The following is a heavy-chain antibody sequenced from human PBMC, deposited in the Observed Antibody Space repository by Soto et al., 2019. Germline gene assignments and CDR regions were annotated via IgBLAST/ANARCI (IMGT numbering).Heavy chain of an antibody. D-gene: IGHD3-22*01. CDR3: AKDGTWNYYDSSGPPVPDS. CDR2: VSGSGGST. Sequence: GGSLRLSCAASGFTFSSYSMSWVRQAPGKGLEWVSAVSGSGGSTYYADSVKGRFTISRDNSKNTLYLQMNSLRAEDTAVYYCAKDGTWNYYDSSGPPVPDSWGQGTLVTVSS. J-gene: IGHJ5*01. V-gene: IGHV3-23*01. CDR1: GFTFSSYS.